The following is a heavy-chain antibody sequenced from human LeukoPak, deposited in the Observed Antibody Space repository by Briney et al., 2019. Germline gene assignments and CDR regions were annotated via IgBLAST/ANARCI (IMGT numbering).Heavy chain of an antibody. CDR1: GYTFTGYY. D-gene: IGHD4-17*01. J-gene: IGHJ4*02. CDR3: AIYYGDYLSPYYFDY. CDR2: INPNSGGT. V-gene: IGHV1-2*02. Sequence: SVKVSCKASGYTFTGYYMPWVRQAPGQGLEWMGWINPNSGGTNYAQKFQGRVTMTRDTSISTAYMELSRLRSDDTAVYYCAIYYGDYLSPYYFDYWGQGTLVTVSS.